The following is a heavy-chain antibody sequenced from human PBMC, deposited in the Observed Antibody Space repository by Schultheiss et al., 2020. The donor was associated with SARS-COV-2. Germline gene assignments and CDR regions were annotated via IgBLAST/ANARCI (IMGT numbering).Heavy chain of an antibody. J-gene: IGHJ6*02. CDR3: ARDKYGDYTDYYYYGMDV. Sequence: GESLKISCAASGFTFSDYYMSWIRQAPGKGLEWVGFIRSKPYGGTTEYAASVRGRFTISRDDSKSVAYLQMNSLKTEDTAVYYCARDKYGDYTDYYYYGMDVWGQGTTVTVSS. V-gene: IGHV3-49*03. D-gene: IGHD4-17*01. CDR2: IRSKPYGGTT. CDR1: GFTFSDYY.